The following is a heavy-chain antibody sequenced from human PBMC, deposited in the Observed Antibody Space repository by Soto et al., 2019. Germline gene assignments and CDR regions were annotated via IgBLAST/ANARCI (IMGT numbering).Heavy chain of an antibody. CDR3: ASSPADYGDRYYYGMDV. J-gene: IGHJ6*02. Sequence: LRLSCAASGFTFSSYEMNWVRQAPGKGLEWVSYISSSGSTIYYADSVKGRFTISRDNAKNSLYLQMNSLRAEDTAVYYCASSPADYGDRYYYGMDVWGQGTTVTVSS. CDR1: GFTFSSYE. CDR2: ISSSGSTI. V-gene: IGHV3-48*03. D-gene: IGHD4-17*01.